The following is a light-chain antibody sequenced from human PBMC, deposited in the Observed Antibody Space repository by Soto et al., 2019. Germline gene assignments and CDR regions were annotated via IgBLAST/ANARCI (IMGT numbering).Light chain of an antibody. CDR2: GAS. V-gene: IGKV3-20*01. J-gene: IGKJ5*01. CDR1: QSVSSRY. Sequence: EIVLTQSPDTLSLSPGESATLSCRASQSVSSRYLAWYQQKPGQAPRLRIYGASSRATGIPDRFSGSGSGTDFTLTISRLEPEDFAVFYCQQYDDSITFGQGTRLEIE. CDR3: QQYDDSIT.